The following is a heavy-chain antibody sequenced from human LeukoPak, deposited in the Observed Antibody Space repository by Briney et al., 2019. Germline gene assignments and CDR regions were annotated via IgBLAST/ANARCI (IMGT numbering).Heavy chain of an antibody. CDR1: GGSTSSSSYY. Sequence: SETLSLTGTVSGGSTSSSSYYWGWIRQPPGKGLEWIGIIYYSGSKFYYNPSLESRVTISVDASKNQFSLRLSSVTAADTAVYYCARRSDTSMGFFDYWGQGTPVTVSS. CDR2: IYYSGSKF. D-gene: IGHD5-18*01. J-gene: IGHJ4*02. CDR3: ARRSDTSMGFFDY. V-gene: IGHV4-39*01.